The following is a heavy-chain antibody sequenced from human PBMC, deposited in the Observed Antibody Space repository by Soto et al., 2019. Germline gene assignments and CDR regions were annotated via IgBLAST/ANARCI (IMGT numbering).Heavy chain of an antibody. CDR1: GYTFSSYG. D-gene: IGHD6-13*01. Sequence: ASVKVSCKVSGYTFSSYGINWVRQAPGLGLEWMGRISAYNGNTNYVQKLQGRVTMTTDTSTTTAYMELRSLTSDDTAVYYCARGGIAAAGIGYYYGMDVWGQATTVTVSS. J-gene: IGHJ6*02. CDR2: ISAYNGNT. V-gene: IGHV1-18*01. CDR3: ARGGIAAAGIGYYYGMDV.